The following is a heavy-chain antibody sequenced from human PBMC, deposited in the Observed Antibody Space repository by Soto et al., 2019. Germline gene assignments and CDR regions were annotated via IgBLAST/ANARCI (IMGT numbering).Heavy chain of an antibody. CDR2: INPSGGST. CDR1: GYTFTSYY. CDR3: ARDKKYYDFWSGYLPLDYYYGMDV. D-gene: IGHD3-3*01. V-gene: IGHV1-46*01. J-gene: IGHJ6*02. Sequence: ASVKVSCKASGYTFTSYYMHWVRQAPGQGLEWMGIINPSGGSTSYAQKFQGRVTMTRDTSTSTVYMGLSSLRSEDTAVYYCARDKKYYDFWSGYLPLDYYYGMDVWGQGTTVTVSS.